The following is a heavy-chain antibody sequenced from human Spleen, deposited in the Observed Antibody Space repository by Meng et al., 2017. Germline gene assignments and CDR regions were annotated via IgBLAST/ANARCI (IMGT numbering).Heavy chain of an antibody. J-gene: IGHJ5*02. V-gene: IGHV3-72*01. CDR2: SRNRANRYST. CDR3: TTDLPFTEGGVITT. D-gene: IGHD3-16*02. Sequence: GGSLRLSCAASGFTFSDHYMDWVRQAPGKGLEWIGRSRNRANRYSTEYAASVKGRFTISRDDAKNTLYLQMNSLKTEDTAVYYCTTDLPFTEGGVITTWGQGTLVTVSS. CDR1: GFTFSDHY.